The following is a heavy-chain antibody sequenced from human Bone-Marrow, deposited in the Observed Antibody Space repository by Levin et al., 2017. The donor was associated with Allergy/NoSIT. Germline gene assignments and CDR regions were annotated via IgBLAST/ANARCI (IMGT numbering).Heavy chain of an antibody. CDR3: AKGHFDYLDY. D-gene: IGHD3-3*02. CDR1: GFSFSTYA. CDR2: MSYDGNTK. J-gene: IGHJ4*02. V-gene: IGHV3-30*18. Sequence: GESLKISCAASGFSFSTYAMHWVRQAPGEGLEWVAIMSYDGNTKYYADSVKGRFTISRDNSKNTLFLEMNSLRAEDTAIYYCAKGHFDYLDYWGQGTLVTVSP.